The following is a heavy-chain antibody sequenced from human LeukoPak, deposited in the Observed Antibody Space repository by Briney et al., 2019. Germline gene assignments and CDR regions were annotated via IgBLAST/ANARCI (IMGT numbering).Heavy chain of an antibody. CDR1: GGTFSSYA. V-gene: IGHV1-69*13. D-gene: IGHD6-19*01. CDR3: ARYKRQWLVSYYFDY. Sequence: SVKVSCKASGGTFSSYAISWVRQAPGQGLEWMGGIIPIFSTANYAQKFQGRVTITADESTSTAYMELSSLRAEDTAVYYCARYKRQWLVSYYFDYWGQGTLVTVSS. CDR2: IIPIFSTA. J-gene: IGHJ4*02.